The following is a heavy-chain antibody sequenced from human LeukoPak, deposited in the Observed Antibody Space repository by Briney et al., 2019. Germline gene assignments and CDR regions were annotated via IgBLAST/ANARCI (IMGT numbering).Heavy chain of an antibody. D-gene: IGHD4-23*01. CDR3: ARYGGQSEFDY. J-gene: IGHJ4*02. V-gene: IGHV4-39*01. Sequence: ASETLSLTCTVSGGSITSSGYYWGWIRQPLGKGLEWIASIHYSGITYYNPSLKSRVTISVDTSKNQFSLKLSSVTAADTAVYYCARYGGQSEFDYWGQGTLVTVSS. CDR2: IHYSGIT. CDR1: GGSITSSGYY.